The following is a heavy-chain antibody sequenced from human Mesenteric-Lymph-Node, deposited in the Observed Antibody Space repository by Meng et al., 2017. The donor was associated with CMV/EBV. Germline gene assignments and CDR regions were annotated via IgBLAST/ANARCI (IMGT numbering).Heavy chain of an antibody. CDR1: GYTITSYV. Sequence: ASGYTITSYVMHWVQQAHGQGLGWMGLINPSDGTTNYAQKFKGRVTMTRDTSTSTVYMELNSLRSEDTAVYFCARRDTGELLYSSDYWGQGVLVTVSS. CDR3: ARRDTGELLYSSDY. V-gene: IGHV1-46*01. J-gene: IGHJ4*02. D-gene: IGHD3-10*01. CDR2: INPSDGTT.